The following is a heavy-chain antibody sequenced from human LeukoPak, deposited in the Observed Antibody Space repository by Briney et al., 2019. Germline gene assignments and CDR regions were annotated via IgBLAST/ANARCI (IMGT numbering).Heavy chain of an antibody. CDR2: IYYSGST. V-gene: IGHV4-39*07. CDR3: ARGVVTASDAFDI. D-gene: IGHD3-3*01. Sequence: SETPSLTCTVSGGSISSSSYYWGWIRQPPGKGLEWIGSIYYSGSTYYNPSLKSRVTISVDTSKNQFSLKLSSVTAADTAVYYCARGVVTASDAFDIWGQGTMVTVSS. J-gene: IGHJ3*02. CDR1: GGSISSSSYY.